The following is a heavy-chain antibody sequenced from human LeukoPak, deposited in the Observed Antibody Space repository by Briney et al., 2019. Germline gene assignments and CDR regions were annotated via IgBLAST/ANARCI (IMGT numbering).Heavy chain of an antibody. Sequence: GGSLRLSRAASGFTFDDYAMHWVRQAPGKGLEWVSGISWTSGSVGYADSVKGRFTISRDNAKNSLYLQMNSLRAEDMALYYCAKAGTFWSGYSTYYFDYWGQGTLVTVSS. CDR1: GFTFDDYA. J-gene: IGHJ4*02. CDR2: ISWTSGSV. D-gene: IGHD3-3*01. CDR3: AKAGTFWSGYSTYYFDY. V-gene: IGHV3-9*03.